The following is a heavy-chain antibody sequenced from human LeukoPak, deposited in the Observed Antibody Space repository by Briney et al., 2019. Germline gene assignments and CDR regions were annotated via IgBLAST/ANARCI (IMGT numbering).Heavy chain of an antibody. Sequence: IIYPGDSHTRYSPSFQAQVTISADKSITTAYLQWSSLKASDTAMYYCARQSVVAATTVDYWGQGTLVTVSS. CDR2: IYPGDSHT. CDR3: ARQSVVAATTVDY. D-gene: IGHD2-15*01. V-gene: IGHV5-51*01. J-gene: IGHJ4*02.